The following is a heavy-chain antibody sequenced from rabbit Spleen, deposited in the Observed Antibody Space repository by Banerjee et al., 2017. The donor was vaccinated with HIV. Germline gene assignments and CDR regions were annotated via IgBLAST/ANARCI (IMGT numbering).Heavy chain of an antibody. V-gene: IGHV1S45*01. CDR3: ARDSSVTGSGGSYFTL. D-gene: IGHD3-1*01. CDR1: GFSFSSGYD. CDR2: IYSGSSCST. J-gene: IGHJ4*01. Sequence: QEQLVESGGGLVQPGAYLTLTCKATGFSFSSGYDMCRVRQAPGQGLEWISCIYSGSSCSTYCASWAKGLVTISKTSSTVTLQMTSLTAADTSSYFCARDSSVTGSGGSYFTLWGQGTLVTVS.